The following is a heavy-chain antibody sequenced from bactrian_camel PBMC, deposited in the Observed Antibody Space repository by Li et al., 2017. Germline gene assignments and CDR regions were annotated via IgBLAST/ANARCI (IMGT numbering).Heavy chain of an antibody. CDR1: GYTSSSGC. J-gene: IGHJ4*01. D-gene: IGHD2*01. CDR3: ALHSRPGYCFPPTLLEF. CDR2: IDSDLYT. V-gene: IGHV3S26*01. Sequence: HVQLVESGGGSVQPGGSLRLSCTVSGYTSSSGCMGWFRQAPGKEREGVAAIDSDLYTSYADSVKDRFTISKDNAKNILYLQMNSLKPEDTALYYCALHSRPGYCFPPTLLEFWGQGTQVTVS.